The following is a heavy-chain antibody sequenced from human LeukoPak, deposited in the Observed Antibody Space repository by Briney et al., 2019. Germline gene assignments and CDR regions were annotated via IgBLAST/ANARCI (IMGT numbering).Heavy chain of an antibody. Sequence: PGRSLRLSCAASEFTFSSYGMHWVRQAPGKGLEWVAVISYDGSNKYYADSVKGRFTISRDNSKNTLYLQMNSLRAEDTAVYYCAKMAIVVVNDDFDYWGQGTLVTVSS. J-gene: IGHJ4*02. CDR1: EFTFSSYG. D-gene: IGHD3-22*01. CDR3: AKMAIVVVNDDFDY. CDR2: ISYDGSNK. V-gene: IGHV3-30*18.